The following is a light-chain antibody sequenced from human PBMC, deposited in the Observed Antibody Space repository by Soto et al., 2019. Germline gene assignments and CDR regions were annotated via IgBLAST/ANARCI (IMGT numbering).Light chain of an antibody. CDR3: CSYAGSFTWV. J-gene: IGLJ3*02. CDR1: SSNIGGGYD. Sequence: QSVLTQPPSVSGAPGQRVTISCTGSSSNIGGGYDVHWYQQVPGTAPKLLIYGNSNRPSGVPDRFSGSKSGTSASLAITGLQPEDEADYYCCSYAGSFTWVFGGGTKVTVL. CDR2: GNS. V-gene: IGLV1-40*01.